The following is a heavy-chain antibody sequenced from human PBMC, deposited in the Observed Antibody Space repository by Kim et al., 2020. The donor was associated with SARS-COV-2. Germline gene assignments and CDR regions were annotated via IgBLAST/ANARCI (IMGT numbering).Heavy chain of an antibody. CDR2: IRSKAYGGTT. V-gene: IGHV3-49*03. CDR3: TRAAYDILTGDIATDY. Sequence: GGSLRLSCTASGFTFGDYAMSWFRQAPGKGLEWVGFIRSKAYGGTTEYAASVKGRFTISRDDSKSIAYLQMNSLKTEDTAVYYCTRAAYDILTGDIATDYWGQGTLVTVSS. CDR1: GFTFGDYA. J-gene: IGHJ4*02. D-gene: IGHD3-9*01.